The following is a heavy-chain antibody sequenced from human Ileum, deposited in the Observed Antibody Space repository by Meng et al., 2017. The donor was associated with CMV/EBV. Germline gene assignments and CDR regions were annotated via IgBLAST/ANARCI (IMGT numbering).Heavy chain of an antibody. V-gene: IGHV3-72*01. J-gene: IGHJ4*02. CDR1: GCTFSAYG. Sequence: GGSLRLSCVASGCTFSAYGMHWVRQAPGKGLEWVGRIRNKANSYTTLYAASVQDRFTVSRDDSKNSAYLQRNSLKTEDTAVYYCARVKKGLVGQTKFESWGQGTLVTVSS. CDR3: ARVKKGLVGQTKFES. D-gene: IGHD1-26*01. CDR2: IRNKANSYTT.